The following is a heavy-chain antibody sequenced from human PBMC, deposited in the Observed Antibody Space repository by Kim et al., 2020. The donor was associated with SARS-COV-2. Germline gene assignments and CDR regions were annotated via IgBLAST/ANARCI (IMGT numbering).Heavy chain of an antibody. J-gene: IGHJ5*02. V-gene: IGHV3-30*01. CDR3: ARDKGVYSGSYGWFDP. D-gene: IGHD1-26*01. Sequence: SVKGRFPISRDNSKNTLYLQMNSLRAEDTAVYYCARDKGVYSGSYGWFDPWGQGTLVTVSS.